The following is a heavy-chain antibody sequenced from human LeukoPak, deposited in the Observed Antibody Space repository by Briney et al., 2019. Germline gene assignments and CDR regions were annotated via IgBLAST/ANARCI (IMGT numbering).Heavy chain of an antibody. V-gene: IGHV3-21*01. CDR2: ISSSSSYI. D-gene: IGHD2-15*01. J-gene: IGHJ4*02. Sequence: GGSLRLSCAASGFTFISYSMNWVRQAPGKGLEWVSSISSSSSYIYYADSVKGRFTISRDNAKNSLYLQMNSLRAEDTAVYYCARRGYCSGGSCYYFDYWGQGTLVTVSS. CDR1: GFTFISYS. CDR3: ARRGYCSGGSCYYFDY.